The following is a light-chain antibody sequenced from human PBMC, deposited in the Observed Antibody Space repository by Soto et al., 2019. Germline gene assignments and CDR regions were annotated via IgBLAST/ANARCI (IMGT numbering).Light chain of an antibody. Sequence: QSVLTQPPSASGSPGQSVTISCTGTKSDIGVYDFVSWYQHHPGKAPRLIIYEVVQRPSGVPDRFSGSKSGNTASLTVSGLQAADEADYFCTSDAGSNTYVFGSVNKLTVL. J-gene: IGLJ1*01. CDR3: TSDAGSNTYV. V-gene: IGLV2-8*01. CDR1: KSDIGVYDF. CDR2: EVV.